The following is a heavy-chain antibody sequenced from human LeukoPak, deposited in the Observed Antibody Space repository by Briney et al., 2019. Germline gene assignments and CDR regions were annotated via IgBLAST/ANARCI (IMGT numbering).Heavy chain of an antibody. V-gene: IGHV1-2*02. CDR1: GYTFTGYY. CDR2: INPNSGGT. J-gene: IGHJ3*02. CDR3: ARKGITGTHDAFDI. D-gene: IGHD1-7*01. Sequence: ASVKLSCKASGYTFTGYYMRWVRQAPGQGLEWRGWINPNSGGTNYAQKFQGRVSMTRDTSISTAYMQLRRLRSDHTAVCYCARKGITGTHDAFDIWGQGTMVTVSS.